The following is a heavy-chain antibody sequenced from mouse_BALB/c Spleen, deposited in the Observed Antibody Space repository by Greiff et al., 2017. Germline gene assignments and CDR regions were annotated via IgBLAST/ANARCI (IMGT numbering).Heavy chain of an antibody. CDR2: IYPGSGNT. CDR1: GYTFTDYY. J-gene: IGHJ2*01. Sequence: VQRVESGAELARPGASVKLSCKASGYTFTDYYINWVKQRTGQGLEWIGEIYPGSGNTYYNEKFKGKATLTADKSSSTAYMQLSSLTSEDSAVYFCARWGYGFDYWGQGTTLTVSS. D-gene: IGHD3-1*01. V-gene: IGHV1-77*01. CDR3: ARWGYGFDY.